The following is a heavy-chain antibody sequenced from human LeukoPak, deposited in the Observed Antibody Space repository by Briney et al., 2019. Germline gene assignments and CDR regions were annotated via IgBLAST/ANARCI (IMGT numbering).Heavy chain of an antibody. V-gene: IGHV1-69*05. J-gene: IGHJ4*02. CDR1: GGTFSSYA. CDR3: ARVGHSSSGPFDY. CDR2: IIPIFGTA. Sequence: SVKVSCKASGGTFSSYAISWVRQAPGQGLEWMGGIIPIFGTANYAQKFQGRVTITTDESTRTAYMELSSLRSEDTAVYYCARVGHSSSGPFDYWGQGTLVTVSS. D-gene: IGHD6-13*01.